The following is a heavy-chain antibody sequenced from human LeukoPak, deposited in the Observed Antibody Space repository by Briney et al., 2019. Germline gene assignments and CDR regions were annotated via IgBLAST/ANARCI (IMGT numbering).Heavy chain of an antibody. CDR1: GYTFTSYD. D-gene: IGHD3-9*01. V-gene: IGHV1-8*01. Sequence: ASVKVSCKASGYTFTSYDINWVRQATGQGLEWMGWMNPNSGNTGYAQKFQGRVTMTRNTSISTDYMELSSLRSEDTAVYYCARGSYDILTGYYTGFDYWGQGTLVTVSS. CDR3: ARGSYDILTGYYTGFDY. J-gene: IGHJ4*02. CDR2: MNPNSGNT.